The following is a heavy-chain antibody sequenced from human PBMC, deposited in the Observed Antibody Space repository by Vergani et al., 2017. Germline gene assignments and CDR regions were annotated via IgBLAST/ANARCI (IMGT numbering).Heavy chain of an antibody. CDR3: AGQSRDVFCTNGVCPCVD. CDR2: ISRSSSTI. V-gene: IGHV3-48*01. Sequence: EVQLVESGGGLVQPGGSLRLSCAASGSTFSSYAMNWVRQAPGKGVEWVSYISRSSSTIYYADSVKGRFTISRDNAKNSLHLQMNNLRADDTAVYYCAGQSRDVFCTNGVCPCVDWGEGALVTVSS. J-gene: IGHJ4*02. CDR1: GSTFSSYA. D-gene: IGHD2-8*01.